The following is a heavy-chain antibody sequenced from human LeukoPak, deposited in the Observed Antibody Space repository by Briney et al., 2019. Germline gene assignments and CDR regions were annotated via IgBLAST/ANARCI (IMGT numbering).Heavy chain of an antibody. Sequence: GGSLRLSCAASGFTFSTYWVHWVRQAPGKGLVWVSRINPDGSRTDYADSVKGRFTISRDNSKNTLYLQMNSLRAEDTAVYYCARDSSSSYDYWGQGTLVTVSS. CDR3: ARDSSSSYDY. J-gene: IGHJ4*02. V-gene: IGHV3-74*01. CDR2: INPDGSRT. CDR1: GFTFSTYW. D-gene: IGHD2-15*01.